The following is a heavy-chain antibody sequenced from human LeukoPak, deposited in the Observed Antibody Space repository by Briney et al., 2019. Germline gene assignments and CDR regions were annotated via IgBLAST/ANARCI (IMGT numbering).Heavy chain of an antibody. D-gene: IGHD3-3*01. Sequence: SGGSLRLSCAASGFTVSSNYMSWVRQAPGKGLEWVSVIYSGGSTYYADSVKGRFTISRDNSKNTLYLQMNSLRAEDTAVYYCARGRRKLLRFLEWFSYYFDYWGQGTLVTVSS. CDR3: ARGRRKLLRFLEWFSYYFDY. V-gene: IGHV3-53*01. J-gene: IGHJ4*02. CDR2: IYSGGST. CDR1: GFTVSSNY.